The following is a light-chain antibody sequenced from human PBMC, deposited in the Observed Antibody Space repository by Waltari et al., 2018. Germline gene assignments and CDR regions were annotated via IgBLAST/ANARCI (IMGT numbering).Light chain of an antibody. CDR1: KLGEKF. Sequence: SYEMTQPPSVSVSPGQTASITCSGPKLGEKFSSWYQQKPGQSPVLVIDEDSKRPSGIPERFSASSSGNTATLTIGGTQTMDEADYYCQAWDSNTVVFGGGTKLTVL. J-gene: IGLJ2*01. V-gene: IGLV3-1*01. CDR3: QAWDSNTVV. CDR2: EDS.